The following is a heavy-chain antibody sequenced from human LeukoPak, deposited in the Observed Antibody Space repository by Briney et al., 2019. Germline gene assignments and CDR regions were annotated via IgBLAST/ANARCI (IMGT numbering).Heavy chain of an antibody. V-gene: IGHV1-69*04. CDR3: VRVIAAAGYGMDV. D-gene: IGHD6-13*01. J-gene: IGHJ6*02. CDR1: GGTFSSYA. Sequence: SVKVSCKASGGTFSSYAISWVRQAPGQGLEWMGRIIPILGIANYARKFQGRVTITADKSTSTAYMELSSLRSEDTAVYYCVRVIAAAGYGMDVWGQGTTVTVSS. CDR2: IIPILGIA.